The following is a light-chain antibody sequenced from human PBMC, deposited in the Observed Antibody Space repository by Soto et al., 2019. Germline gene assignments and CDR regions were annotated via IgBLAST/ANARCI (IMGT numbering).Light chain of an antibody. Sequence: IQLTQSPSSLSASIGDRVTITCRASQGISDSLAWYQQKPGKAPSLLMYAASTLQSGVPSRFSGSGSGTDFNLTINSLKPEDFATYYCQQLKTCPRTFGPGTEVDVK. J-gene: IGKJ3*01. V-gene: IGKV1-9*01. CDR3: QQLKTCPRT. CDR1: QGISDS. CDR2: AAS.